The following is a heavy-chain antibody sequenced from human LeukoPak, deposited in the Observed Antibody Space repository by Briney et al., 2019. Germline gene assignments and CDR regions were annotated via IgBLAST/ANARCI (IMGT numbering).Heavy chain of an antibody. CDR2: INSGGGST. CDR3: TKRGLIDY. D-gene: IGHD3-10*01. CDR1: GFTFGDYA. V-gene: IGHV3-23*01. J-gene: IGHJ4*02. Sequence: GGSLRLSCTASGFTFGDYAMTWVRQAPGKGLEWVSTINSGGGSTYYADSVKGRFTISRDNSKNTLYLQMSSLRADDTAVYYCTKRGLIDYWGQGTLVTVSS.